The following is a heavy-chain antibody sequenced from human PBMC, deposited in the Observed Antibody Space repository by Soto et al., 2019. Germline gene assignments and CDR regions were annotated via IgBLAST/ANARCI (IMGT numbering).Heavy chain of an antibody. CDR2: INHSGST. V-gene: IGHV4-34*01. CDR1: DGSISGYY. Sequence: PSDTMSHTCAVYDGSISGYYWSLLRQPPGKGLEWIGEINHSGSTNYNPSLKSRVTISVDTSKNQFSLKLSSVTAADTAVYYCARGRNIVAVSAAMGYYMDAWGKGTKNNFSS. J-gene: IGHJ6*03. D-gene: IGHD2-2*01. CDR3: ARGRNIVAVSAAMGYYMDA.